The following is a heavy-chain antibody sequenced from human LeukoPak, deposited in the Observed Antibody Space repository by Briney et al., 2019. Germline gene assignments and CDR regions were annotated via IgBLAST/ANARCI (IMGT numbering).Heavy chain of an antibody. D-gene: IGHD2-21*01. CDR1: GFTFSSYS. Sequence: PGGSLRLSCAASGFTFSSYSMNWVRQAPGKGLEWVSYISSSSSTIYYADSVKGRFTISRDNAKNSLYLQMNSLRPEDTALYYCTKVMGRCKLFRGGGDCYGMDVWGQGTTVTVSS. CDR3: TKVMGRCKLFRGGGDCYGMDV. V-gene: IGHV3-48*01. CDR2: ISSSSSTI. J-gene: IGHJ6*02.